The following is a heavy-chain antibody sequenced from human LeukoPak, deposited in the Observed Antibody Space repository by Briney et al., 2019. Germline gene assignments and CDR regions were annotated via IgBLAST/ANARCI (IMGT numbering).Heavy chain of an antibody. CDR1: GFTFSNYA. CDR2: ISGSGAGT. Sequence: GKSLRLSCAASGFTFSNYAMNWVRQAPGKGLEWVSAISGSGAGTYYADSVKGRFTISRDNSKNTLYLQMNSLRTEDTAVYYCARDRDIVVVPAARAWGGFDPWGQGTLVTVSS. J-gene: IGHJ5*02. V-gene: IGHV3-23*01. CDR3: ARDRDIVVVPAARAWGGFDP. D-gene: IGHD2-2*01.